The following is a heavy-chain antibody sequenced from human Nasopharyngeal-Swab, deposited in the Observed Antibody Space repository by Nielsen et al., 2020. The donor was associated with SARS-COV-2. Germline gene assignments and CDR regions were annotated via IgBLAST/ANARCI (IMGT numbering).Heavy chain of an antibody. V-gene: IGHV4-39*07. CDR2: IYYSGSS. CDR1: GGSISSSSYY. J-gene: IGHJ4*02. Sequence: SETLSLTCTVSGGSISSSSYYWGWIRQPPEKGLEWIASIYYSGSSYYNPSLKSRVTMSVDTSKNQFSLKLTSVTAADTAVYYCAREEQSFDYWGQGTLVAVSS. D-gene: IGHD1-26*01. CDR3: AREEQSFDY.